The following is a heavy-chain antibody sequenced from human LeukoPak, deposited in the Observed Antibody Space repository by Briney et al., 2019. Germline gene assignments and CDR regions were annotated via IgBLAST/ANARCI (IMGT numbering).Heavy chain of an antibody. CDR3: ARDESPYYYDSSGYDY. CDR1: GFTFSSYA. Sequence: GGSLILSCAASGFTFSSYAMHWVRQAPGKGLEWVAVISYDGSNKYYADSVKGRFTISRDNSKNTLYLQMNSLRAEDTAVYYCARDESPYYYDSSGYDYWGQGTLVTVSS. D-gene: IGHD3-22*01. V-gene: IGHV3-30*04. CDR2: ISYDGSNK. J-gene: IGHJ4*02.